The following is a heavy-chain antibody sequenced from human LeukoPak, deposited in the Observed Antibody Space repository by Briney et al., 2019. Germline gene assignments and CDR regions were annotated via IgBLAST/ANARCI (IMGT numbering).Heavy chain of an antibody. Sequence: SVKVSCKTSGYTFIDYYIHWVRQAPGQGLEWMGGIIPIFGTANYAQKFQDRVTITADESTSTAYMELSSLRSEDTAVYYCARMTRSMTTMSYYYGMDVWGQGTTVTVSS. D-gene: IGHD4-11*01. CDR2: IIPIFGTA. V-gene: IGHV1-69*13. CDR3: ARMTRSMTTMSYYYGMDV. CDR1: GYTFIDYY. J-gene: IGHJ6*02.